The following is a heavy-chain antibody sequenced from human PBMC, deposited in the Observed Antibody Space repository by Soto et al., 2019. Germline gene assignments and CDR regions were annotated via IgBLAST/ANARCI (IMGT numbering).Heavy chain of an antibody. Sequence: SETLSLTCTVSGGSSSSYFWTWIRQPPGKGLEWIGYIYYSGSTNYNPSLKSRVTISVDTSKNQFSLKLSSVTAADTAVYYCARGSDFLYYYGMDVWGQGTTVTVSS. D-gene: IGHD5-12*01. CDR3: ARGSDFLYYYGMDV. J-gene: IGHJ6*02. CDR2: IYYSGST. V-gene: IGHV4-59*01. CDR1: GGSSSSYF.